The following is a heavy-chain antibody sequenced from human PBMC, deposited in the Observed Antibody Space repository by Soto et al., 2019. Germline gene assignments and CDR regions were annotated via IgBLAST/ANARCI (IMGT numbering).Heavy chain of an antibody. CDR2: IDPSDSYT. Sequence: AESLKISCKGSGYIFTSYWIRCGLQMPVKGLEWMGRIDPSDSYTNYSPSFQGHVTISADKSISTAYLQWSSLKASDTAMYYCARHGAGTTYYYGMDVWGQGTTVTVSS. J-gene: IGHJ6*02. V-gene: IGHV5-10-1*01. D-gene: IGHD1-7*01. CDR1: GYIFTSYW. CDR3: ARHGAGTTYYYGMDV.